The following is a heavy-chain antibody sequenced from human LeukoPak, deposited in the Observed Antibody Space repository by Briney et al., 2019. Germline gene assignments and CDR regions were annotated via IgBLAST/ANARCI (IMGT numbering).Heavy chain of an antibody. V-gene: IGHV3-33*08. CDR1: GFTFSSHS. J-gene: IGHJ4*02. CDR3: ARGLFDY. Sequence: GGSLRLSCAASGFTFSSHSMNWVRQAPGKGLEWVAVIWYDGSNKYYADSVKGRFTISRDNSKNTLYLQMNSLRAEDTAVYYCARGLFDYWGQGTLVTVSS. CDR2: IWYDGSNK.